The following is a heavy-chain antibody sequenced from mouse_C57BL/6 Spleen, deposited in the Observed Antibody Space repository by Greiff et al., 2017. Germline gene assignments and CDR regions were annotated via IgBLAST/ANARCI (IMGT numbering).Heavy chain of an antibody. CDR3: ARNAGYYFDY. Sequence: EVKLQESGSGMVKPSQSLSLTCTVTGYSITSGYDWHWIRHFPGNKLEWMGYISYSGSTNYNPSLKSRISITHDTSKNHFFLKLNSVTTEDTATYYCARNAGYYFDYWGQGTTPTVSS. V-gene: IGHV3-1*01. J-gene: IGHJ2*01. CDR2: ISYSGST. CDR1: GYSITSGYD.